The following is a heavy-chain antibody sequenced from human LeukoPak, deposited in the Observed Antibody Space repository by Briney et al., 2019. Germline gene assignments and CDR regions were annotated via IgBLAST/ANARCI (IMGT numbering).Heavy chain of an antibody. CDR3: ASSHYYDSSGYYSAFDI. V-gene: IGHV4-59*12. CDR1: GGSISSYY. CDR2: IYYSGST. Sequence: SETLSLTCTVSGGSISSYYWSWIRQPPGKGLEWIGYIYYSGSTNYNPSLKSRVTISVDTSKNQFSLKLSSVTAADTAVYYCASSHYYDSSGYYSAFDIWGQGTMVTVSS. D-gene: IGHD3-22*01. J-gene: IGHJ3*02.